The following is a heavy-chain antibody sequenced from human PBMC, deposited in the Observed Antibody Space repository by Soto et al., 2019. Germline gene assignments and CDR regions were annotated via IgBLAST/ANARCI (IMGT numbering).Heavy chain of an antibody. D-gene: IGHD3-3*01. CDR2: LYWDDDK. CDR3: AHRVLRTVFGLVTTTAIYFDF. Sequence: QITLNESGPTQVKPRQTLTLTCTFSGFSLTTSGVGVGWIRQSPGKAPEGLALLYWDDDKRYRPSLKSRLTITKDTSKNQVVLTMADLDPADTATYYCAHRVLRTVFGLVTTTAIYFDFWGQGTPVAVSS. CDR1: GFSLTTSGVG. J-gene: IGHJ4*02. V-gene: IGHV2-5*02.